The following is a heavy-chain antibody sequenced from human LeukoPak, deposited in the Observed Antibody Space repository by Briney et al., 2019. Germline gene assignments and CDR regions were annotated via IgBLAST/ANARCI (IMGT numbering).Heavy chain of an antibody. V-gene: IGHV1-2*02. CDR1: GCTYSSGYY. CDR3: ESGAYYNFWSGFYYSPHFDY. Sequence: ASVKVSCRASGCTYSSGYYLHWVRQAPGQGIEWMGWINPNNGDTNYAQKFQGRVTMTKDTSISIAYMELSRLRSDDAAVYFCESGAYYNFWSGFYYSPHFDYWGQGTLVTVSS. D-gene: IGHD3-3*01. J-gene: IGHJ4*02. CDR2: INPNNGDT.